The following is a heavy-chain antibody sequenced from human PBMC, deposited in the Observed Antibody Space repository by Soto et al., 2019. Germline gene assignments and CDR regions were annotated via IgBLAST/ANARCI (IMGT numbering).Heavy chain of an antibody. J-gene: IGHJ5*02. CDR3: ARRRGYCISTSCPELPQFDP. V-gene: IGHV1-2*02. CDR1: GYTFTGYY. CDR2: INPNSGGT. Sequence: QVQLVQSGAEVKKPGASVKVSCKASGYTFTGYYMHWVRQAPGQGLEWMGWINPNSGGTNYAQKFQGRVTMTRDTPISTAYMELSRLRPADTPVYSCARRRGYCISTSCPELPQFDPWAQGTLVTASS. D-gene: IGHD2-2*01.